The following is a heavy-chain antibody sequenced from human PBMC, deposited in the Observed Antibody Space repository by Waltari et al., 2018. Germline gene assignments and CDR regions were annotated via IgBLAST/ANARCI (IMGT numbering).Heavy chain of an antibody. CDR2: IYSGGNT. J-gene: IGHJ4*02. CDR3: ARELRGYSYGYDY. V-gene: IGHV3-53*01. CDR1: GVTVSSNY. Sequence: EVQLVESGGGLIQPGGSLRLLCAASGVTVSSNYMSWVPQGPGKGLEWVPVIYSGGNTYYAEAVKGRFTISRDNSKNTLYLQMNSLRAEDTAVYYCARELRGYSYGYDYWGQGTLVTVSS. D-gene: IGHD5-18*01.